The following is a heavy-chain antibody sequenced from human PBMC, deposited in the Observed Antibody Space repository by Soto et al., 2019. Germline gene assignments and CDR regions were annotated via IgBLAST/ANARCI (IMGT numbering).Heavy chain of an antibody. J-gene: IGHJ4*02. CDR2: VDGTGST. CDR3: ARSYSSGPRSEFAY. V-gene: IGHV4-61*01. Sequence: QVQLQESGPGLVRPSETLSLTCTVSGVSISSGSFYCNWIRQPPGKGLEWIGYVDGTGSTNYSPPLKSRVSVSKDTSRNQFSLKLTSVTAADTDVYYCARSYSSGPRSEFAYWGQGTLVPVSS. D-gene: IGHD6-19*01. CDR1: GVSISSGSFY.